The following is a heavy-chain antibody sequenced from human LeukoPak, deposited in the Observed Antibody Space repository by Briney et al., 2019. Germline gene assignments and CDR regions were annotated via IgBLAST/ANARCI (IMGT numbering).Heavy chain of an antibody. D-gene: IGHD3-22*01. CDR3: ARRYYDSSGYYWGFDY. CDR2: ISSSSSYI. Sequence: GGSLRLSCAASGFTFSSYSMNLVRQAPGKGLEWVSSISSSSSYIYYADSVEGRFTISRDNAKNSLYLQMNSLRAEDTAVYYCARRYYDSSGYYWGFDYWGQGTLVTVSS. V-gene: IGHV3-21*01. CDR1: GFTFSSYS. J-gene: IGHJ4*02.